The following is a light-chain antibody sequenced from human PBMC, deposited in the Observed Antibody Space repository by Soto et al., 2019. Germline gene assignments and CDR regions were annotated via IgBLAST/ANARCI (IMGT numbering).Light chain of an antibody. CDR1: QSILYSSNNKNY. CDR3: QQYYSTPT. CDR2: WAS. V-gene: IGKV4-1*01. J-gene: IGKJ1*01. Sequence: DIVMTQSPDSLAVSLGERATINCKSSQSILYSSNNKNYLAWYRQKPGQPPKVLIYWASTRESGVSDRFSGSGSGTDFTLSISSLQAEDVAVYYFQQYYSTPTFGQGTKVEIK.